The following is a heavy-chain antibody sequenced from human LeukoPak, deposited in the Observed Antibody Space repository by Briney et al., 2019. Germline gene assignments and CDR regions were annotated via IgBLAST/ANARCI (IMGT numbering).Heavy chain of an antibody. CDR3: AREPSGNGVNFDY. CDR1: GGSISSYY. V-gene: IGHV4-59*01. Sequence: SETLSLTCTVRGGSISSYYWSWLRQPPGRGLHWIGYIYYTGSTNYNPSRKRRVTISINASKNQLSLELSSVTAADTAVYYCAREPSGNGVNFDYWGQGTLVTVSS. D-gene: IGHD3-10*01. J-gene: IGHJ4*02. CDR2: IYYTGST.